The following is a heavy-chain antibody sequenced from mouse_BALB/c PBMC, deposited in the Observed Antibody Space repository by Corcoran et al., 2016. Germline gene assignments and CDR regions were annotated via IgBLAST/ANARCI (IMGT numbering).Heavy chain of an antibody. CDR1: GFSLSPSGMG. J-gene: IGHJ4*01. CDR3: ARDYYGSLYAMDY. V-gene: IGHV8-12*01. CDR2: IYWDDDK. Sequence: QVTLKESGPGILQPSQTLSLTCSFSGFSLSPSGMGVSWIRQPSGKGLEWLAHIYWDDDKRYNPSLKSRLTISKDTSRNQVFLKITSVDTADTATYYCARDYYGSLYAMDYWGQGTSVTVSS. D-gene: IGHD1-1*01.